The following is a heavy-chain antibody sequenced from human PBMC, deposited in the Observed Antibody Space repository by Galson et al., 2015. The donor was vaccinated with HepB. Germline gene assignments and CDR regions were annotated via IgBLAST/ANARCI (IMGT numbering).Heavy chain of an antibody. D-gene: IGHD5-24*01. CDR1: GFTFSNYA. V-gene: IGHV3-23*01. CDR2: VDAGGGGT. J-gene: IGHJ4*02. CDR3: AKQVRTNRDGPDY. Sequence: SLRLSCAASGFTFSNYAMSWVRQAPGKGLQWVSAVDAGGGGTYYVASVKGRFIISRGNSKNTLYLHMNSLRAEDTAAYYCAKQVRTNRDGPDYWGQGTLVTVSS.